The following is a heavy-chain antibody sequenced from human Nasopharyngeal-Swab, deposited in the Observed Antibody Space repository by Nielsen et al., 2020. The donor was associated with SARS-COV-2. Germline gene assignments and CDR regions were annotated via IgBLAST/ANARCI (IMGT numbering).Heavy chain of an antibody. V-gene: IGHV3-73*01. CDR1: GFVFSGSA. J-gene: IGHJ4*02. D-gene: IGHD4/OR15-4a*01. Sequence: GESLKISCAASGFVFSGSAIHWVRQASGRGLEWVGRIGDKAHNYATTYAAWVKGRFTISRDTSKITAFMQMDSPNTEDTALYYCTTDYYFDYWGQGTLVTVSS. CDR2: IGDKAHNYAT. CDR3: TTDYYFDY.